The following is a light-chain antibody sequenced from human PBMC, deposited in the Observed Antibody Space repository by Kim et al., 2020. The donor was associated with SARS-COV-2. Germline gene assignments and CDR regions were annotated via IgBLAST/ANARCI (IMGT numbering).Light chain of an antibody. V-gene: IGKV3-20*01. Sequence: SPAGRDAISCGTARGSGSSKLAWYQQKRGQAPRLLIYDASSRATGIPDRFSGSGSGTDFTLTISRLEPEDFAVYYCQQYTGSPSTFGQGTRLEIK. CDR1: RGSGSSK. CDR2: DAS. J-gene: IGKJ5*01. CDR3: QQYTGSPST.